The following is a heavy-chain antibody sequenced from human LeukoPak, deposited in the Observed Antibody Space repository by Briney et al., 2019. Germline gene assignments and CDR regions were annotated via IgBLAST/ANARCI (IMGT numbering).Heavy chain of an antibody. CDR3: AKDRVTAAGYYFEY. V-gene: IGHV3-30*04. CDR1: GFAFSSYA. Sequence: QPGGSLRLSCAASGFAFSSYAMHWVRQGPGKGLEWVAVISFDGSYKYYADSVKGRFTISRDNSKNTLYLQMNSLRAEDTAVYYCAKDRVTAAGYYFEYWGQGTLVTVSS. CDR2: ISFDGSYK. D-gene: IGHD6-13*01. J-gene: IGHJ4*02.